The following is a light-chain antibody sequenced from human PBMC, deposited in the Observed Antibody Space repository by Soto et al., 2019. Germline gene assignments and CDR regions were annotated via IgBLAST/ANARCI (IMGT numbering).Light chain of an antibody. CDR3: CSYAGSYKGYV. J-gene: IGLJ1*01. V-gene: IGLV2-11*01. Sequence: QSALTQPRLVSGSPRQSVTISCTGTSSDVGGYNYVSWYQQHPGKAPKLMIYDVSKRPSGVPDRFSGSKSGNTASLTISGLQAEDEADYYCCSYAGSYKGYVFGTGTKLTVL. CDR2: DVS. CDR1: SSDVGGYNY.